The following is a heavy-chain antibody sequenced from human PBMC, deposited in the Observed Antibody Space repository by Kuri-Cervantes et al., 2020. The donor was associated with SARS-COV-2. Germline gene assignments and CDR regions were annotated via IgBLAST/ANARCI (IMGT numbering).Heavy chain of an antibody. CDR2: ISYDGSNK. Sequence: GGSLRLSCAASGFDFSSYGMHWVRQAPGKGLEWVAVISYDGSNKYYADSVKGRFTISRDNSKNTLYLQMNSLRAEDTAVYYCARELSSWPVDYWGQGTLVTVSS. D-gene: IGHD6-13*01. CDR1: GFDFSSYG. V-gene: IGHV3-30*19. CDR3: ARELSSWPVDY. J-gene: IGHJ4*02.